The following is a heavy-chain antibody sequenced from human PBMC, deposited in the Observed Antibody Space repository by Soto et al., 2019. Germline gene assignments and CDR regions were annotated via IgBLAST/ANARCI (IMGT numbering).Heavy chain of an antibody. CDR1: GYTLSDLS. J-gene: IGHJ2*01. CDR3: ATHLSGSRGLKVWYFDL. CDR2: FDPEDGET. Sequence: ASVKVSCKVSGYTLSDLSIHWVRQAPGKGLEWMGGFDPEDGETIYTQEFQGRVTVTEDTSTDTAYMELSSLRYEDTAVYYCATHLSGSRGLKVWYFDLWGRGTLVTVSS. V-gene: IGHV1-24*01. D-gene: IGHD3-10*01.